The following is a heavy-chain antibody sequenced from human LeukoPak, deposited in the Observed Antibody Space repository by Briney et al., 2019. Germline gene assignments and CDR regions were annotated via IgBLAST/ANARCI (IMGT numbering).Heavy chain of an antibody. V-gene: IGHV4-59*01. CDR1: GGSISSYY. CDR2: IYYSGST. CDR3: ARGYCSGGSCLFDY. D-gene: IGHD2-15*01. Sequence: SETLSLTCTVSGGSISSYYWSWIRQPPGEGLEWIGYIYYSGSTNYNPSLKSRVTISVDTSKNQFSLKLSSVTAADTAVYYCARGYCSGGSCLFDYRGQGTLVTVSS. J-gene: IGHJ4*02.